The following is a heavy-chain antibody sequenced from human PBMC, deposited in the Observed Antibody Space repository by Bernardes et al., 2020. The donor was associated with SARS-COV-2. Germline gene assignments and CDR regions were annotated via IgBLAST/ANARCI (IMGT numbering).Heavy chain of an antibody. J-gene: IGHJ1*01. CDR3: ARGFGGPAYFQH. CDR2: IYTSGST. CDR1: GGSISSGSYY. Sequence: SETLSLTCTVSGGSISSGSYYWSWIRQPAGKGLEWIGRIYTSGSTNYNPSLKSRVTISVDTSKNQFSLKLSSVTAADTAVYYCARGFGGPAYFQHWGQGTLVTVSS. V-gene: IGHV4-61*02. D-gene: IGHD2-15*01.